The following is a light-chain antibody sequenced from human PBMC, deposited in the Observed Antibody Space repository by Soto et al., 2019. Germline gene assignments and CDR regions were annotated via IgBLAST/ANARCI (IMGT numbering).Light chain of an antibody. CDR2: GAT. V-gene: IGKV1-6*01. Sequence: AIQVTNSPPSLSASVGDRVTITCRASQGINNDLAWYQQKPGKAPKLLIYGATNLHTGVPSRFSGSGSGTDFTLTISSLQPEDFATYYCLQDHNYPWTFGQGTKVDNK. CDR3: LQDHNYPWT. J-gene: IGKJ1*01. CDR1: QGINND.